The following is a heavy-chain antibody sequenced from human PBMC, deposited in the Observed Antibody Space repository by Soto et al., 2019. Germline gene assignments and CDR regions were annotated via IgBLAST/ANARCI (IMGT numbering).Heavy chain of an antibody. CDR3: ARTTVVTPPHFDY. Sequence: PSETLSLTCTVSGGSISSYYWSWIRQPPGEGLEWIGYIYYSGSTNYNPSLKSRVTISVDTSKNQFSLKLSSVTAADTAVYYCARTTVVTPPHFDYWGQGTLVTAPQ. V-gene: IGHV4-59*01. D-gene: IGHD4-17*01. CDR2: IYYSGST. CDR1: GGSISSYY. J-gene: IGHJ4*02.